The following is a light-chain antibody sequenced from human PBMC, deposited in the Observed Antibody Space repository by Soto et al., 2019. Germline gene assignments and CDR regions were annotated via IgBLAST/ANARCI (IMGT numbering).Light chain of an antibody. Sequence: QSVLTQPASVSGSPGQSITISCTGTSSDVGGYNYVSWYQQHPGKAHKLMIYDVSNRPSGVPDRFSGSKSGNTASLTVSGLQAEDEADYYCSSYAGSNNFGYVFGTGTKVTVL. CDR2: DVS. V-gene: IGLV2-8*01. CDR1: SSDVGGYNY. J-gene: IGLJ1*01. CDR3: SSYAGSNNFGYV.